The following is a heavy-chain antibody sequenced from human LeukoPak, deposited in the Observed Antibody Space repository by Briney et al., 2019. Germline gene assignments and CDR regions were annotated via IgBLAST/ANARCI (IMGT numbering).Heavy chain of an antibody. D-gene: IGHD3-10*01. Sequence: SETLSLTCSVSDDSITMYYWTWIRQPPGKGLEWIGYVDHTGSTNFNPSLNGRVSISRDTTKNLFSLRLRSVTAADTAVYYCAREGDYYGSGGGIFDYWGQGTLFTVSS. V-gene: IGHV4-59*01. CDR1: DDSITMYY. CDR3: AREGDYYGSGGGIFDY. CDR2: VDHTGST. J-gene: IGHJ4*02.